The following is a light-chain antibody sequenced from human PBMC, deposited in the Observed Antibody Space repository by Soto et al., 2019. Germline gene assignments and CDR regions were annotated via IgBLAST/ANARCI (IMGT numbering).Light chain of an antibody. V-gene: IGKV3-15*01. CDR3: QKYKNWPLT. Sequence: ETVMTQSPATLSVSPGERVTLSCRASQSVGSYVAWYQQKPGQAPRLLIYGASTRDTVIPDSFSVNGSGTEVTLTINSLQSEDFAVYYCQKYKNWPLTFGGGTKVEI. CDR1: QSVGSY. J-gene: IGKJ4*01. CDR2: GAS.